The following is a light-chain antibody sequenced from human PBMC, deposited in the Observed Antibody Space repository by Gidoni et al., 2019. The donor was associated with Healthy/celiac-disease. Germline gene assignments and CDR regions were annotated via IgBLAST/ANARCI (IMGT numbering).Light chain of an antibody. CDR3: QQYNSYVT. V-gene: IGKV1-5*03. CDR2: KAS. CDR1: QSISSW. Sequence: IQIPQSPSTLSASVGDRVTITCRASQSISSWLAWYQQKPGKAPKLLIYKASSLESGVPSRFSGSGSGTEFTLTISSLQPDDFATYYCQQYNSYVTFXPXTKVDIK. J-gene: IGKJ3*01.